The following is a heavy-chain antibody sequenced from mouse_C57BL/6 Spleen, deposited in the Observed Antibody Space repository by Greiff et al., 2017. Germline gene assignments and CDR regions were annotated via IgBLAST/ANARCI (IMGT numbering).Heavy chain of an antibody. J-gene: IGHJ2*01. CDR3: ARNGDYDYVLDY. V-gene: IGHV2-2*01. CDR2: IWRGGST. CDR1: GFSLTSYG. Sequence: QVQLQQSGPGLVQPSQSLSITCTVSGFSLTSYGVHWVRQSPGKGLEWLGVIWRGGSTDYYAAFISRLSISKDDSKSQVFFKMNSLQADDTAIYYCARNGDYDYVLDYWGQGTTLTVSS. D-gene: IGHD2-4*01.